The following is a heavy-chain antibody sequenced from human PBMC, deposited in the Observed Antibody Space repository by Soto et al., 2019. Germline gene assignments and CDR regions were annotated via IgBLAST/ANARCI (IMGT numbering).Heavy chain of an antibody. CDR3: ARDKKWAFDY. V-gene: IGHV3-48*02. Sequence: GGSLRLSCAASGVTFSDSSMNWVRQAPGKGLEWVSYISGSSKTIYYADSVKGRFTISRDTAKNSVYLQMNSLRDEDTAVYYCARDKKWAFDYWGQGALVTVSS. J-gene: IGHJ4*02. D-gene: IGHD1-26*01. CDR2: ISGSSKTI. CDR1: GVTFSDSS.